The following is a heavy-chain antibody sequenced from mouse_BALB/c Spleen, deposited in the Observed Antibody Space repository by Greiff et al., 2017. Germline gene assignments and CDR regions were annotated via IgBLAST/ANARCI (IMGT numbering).Heavy chain of an antibody. Sequence: EVKLEESGGGLVKPGGSLKLSCAASGFTFSDYYMYWVRQTPEKRLEWVATISDGGSYTYYPDSVKGRFTISRDNAKNNLYLQMSSLKSEDTAMYYCARDWGAYWGQGTLVTVSA. J-gene: IGHJ3*01. CDR1: GFTFSDYY. CDR2: ISDGGSYT. CDR3: ARDWGAY. V-gene: IGHV5-4*02.